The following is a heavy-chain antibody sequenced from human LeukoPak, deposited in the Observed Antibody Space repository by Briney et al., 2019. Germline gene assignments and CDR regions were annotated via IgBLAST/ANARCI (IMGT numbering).Heavy chain of an antibody. Sequence: GGSLRLSCAASGFTLSPYDMHWIRQTTGKGLEWVSGIDIPGNTYYPDSVKGRFTMSRDSAKNSLYLQMNSLRVEDTAVYYCARAVAGTHWFDPWGQGTLVTVSS. CDR1: GFTLSPYD. J-gene: IGHJ5*02. CDR2: IDIPGNT. V-gene: IGHV3-13*01. D-gene: IGHD6-19*01. CDR3: ARAVAGTHWFDP.